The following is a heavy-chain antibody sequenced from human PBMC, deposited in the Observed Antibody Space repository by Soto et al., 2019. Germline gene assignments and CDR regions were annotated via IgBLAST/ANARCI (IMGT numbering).Heavy chain of an antibody. CDR2: INPNSGGT. CDR1: GYTFTGYY. CDR3: ARSVGYYYYGMDV. V-gene: IGHV1-2*04. J-gene: IGHJ6*02. D-gene: IGHD1-26*01. Sequence: ASVKVSCKASGYTFTGYYMHWVRQAPGQGLEWMGWINPNSGGTNYAQKFQGWVTMTRDTSISTACMELSRLRSDDTAVYYCARSVGYYYYGMDVWGQGTTVTVSS.